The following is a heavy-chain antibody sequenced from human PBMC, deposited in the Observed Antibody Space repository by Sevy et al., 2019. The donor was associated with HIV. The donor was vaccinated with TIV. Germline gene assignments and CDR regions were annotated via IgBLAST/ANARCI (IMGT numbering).Heavy chain of an antibody. J-gene: IGHJ4*02. CDR1: GDSISSSYW. V-gene: IGHV4-4*02. CDR2: IYHSGTT. Sequence: SETLSLTCAVSGDSISSSYWWSWVRQPPGKGLEWIGEIYHSGTTNYNPSLKSRVTISLDKSKNHFSLILSTLTAADTAVYYCARGQTRGREHEYWGQGTLVTVSS. D-gene: IGHD1-1*01. CDR3: ARGQTRGREHEY.